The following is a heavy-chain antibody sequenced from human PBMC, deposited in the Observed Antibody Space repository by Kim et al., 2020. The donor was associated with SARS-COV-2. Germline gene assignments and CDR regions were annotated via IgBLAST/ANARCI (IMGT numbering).Heavy chain of an antibody. V-gene: IGHV4-59*01. CDR3: ARAAPGYFAVDY. Sequence: NYNPSLKSRVTISVDTSKNQFCLKQSYVTAADTDVYYGARAAPGYFAVDYWGQGTLVTVAS. J-gene: IGHJ4*02. D-gene: IGHD3-9*01.